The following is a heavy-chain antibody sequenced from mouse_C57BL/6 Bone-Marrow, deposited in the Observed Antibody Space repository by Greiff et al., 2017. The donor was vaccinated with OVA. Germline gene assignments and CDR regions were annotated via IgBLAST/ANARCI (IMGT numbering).Heavy chain of an antibody. CDR3: ERGVYYGSPLYFDV. CDR1: GYTFTDYN. J-gene: IGHJ1*03. V-gene: IGHV1-18*01. CDR2: INPNNGGT. D-gene: IGHD1-1*01. Sequence: VQLKQSGPELVKPGASVKIPCKASGYTFTDYNMDWVKQSHGKSLEWIGDINPNNGGTNYNQKFKGKATLTVDKSSSTAYMELRSLTSEDTAVYYCERGVYYGSPLYFDVWGTGTTVTVSS.